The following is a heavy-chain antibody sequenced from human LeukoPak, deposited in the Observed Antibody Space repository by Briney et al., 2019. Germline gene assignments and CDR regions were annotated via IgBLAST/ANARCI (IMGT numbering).Heavy chain of an antibody. CDR3: ARVPDIVVVPAAMRGTNDYYYYGMDV. J-gene: IGHJ6*02. CDR1: GGTFSSYA. V-gene: IGHV1-69*13. D-gene: IGHD2-2*01. Sequence: SVQVSCKASGGTFSSYAISWVRQAPGQGLEWMGGVIPIFGTANYAQKFQGRVTITADESTSTAYMELSSLRSEDTAVYYCARVPDIVVVPAAMRGTNDYYYYGMDVWGQGTTVTVSS. CDR2: VIPIFGTA.